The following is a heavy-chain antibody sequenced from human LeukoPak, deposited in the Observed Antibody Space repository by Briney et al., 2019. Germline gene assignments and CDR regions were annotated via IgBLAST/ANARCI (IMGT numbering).Heavy chain of an antibody. J-gene: IGHJ4*02. CDR2: ISGDGGST. Sequence: SGGSLRLSCAASGFTFGDYAMHWVRQAPGKCLEWVSLISGDGGSTYYADSVKGRFTISRDNSKNSLYLQMNSLRTEDTALYYCAKDVHRTTGFDYWGQGTLVTVSS. D-gene: IGHD1-7*01. CDR1: GFTFGDYA. V-gene: IGHV3-43*02. CDR3: AKDVHRTTGFDY.